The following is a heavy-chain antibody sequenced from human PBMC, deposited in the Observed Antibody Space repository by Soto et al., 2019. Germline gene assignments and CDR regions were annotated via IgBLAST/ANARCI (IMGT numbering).Heavy chain of an antibody. CDR1: GYSFTSYW. CDR2: IDPSDSYT. J-gene: IGHJ6*02. V-gene: IGHV5-10-1*01. CDR3: ARAGYSSSPGPGYYGMDV. D-gene: IGHD6-13*01. Sequence: GESLKISCKGSGYSFTSYWISWVRQMPGKGLEWMGRIDPSDSYTNYSPSFQGHVTISADKSISTAYLQWSSLKASDTAMYYCARAGYSSSPGPGYYGMDVWVPETLLVTVSS.